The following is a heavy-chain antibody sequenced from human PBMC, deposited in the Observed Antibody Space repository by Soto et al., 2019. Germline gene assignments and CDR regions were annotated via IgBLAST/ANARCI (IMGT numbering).Heavy chain of an antibody. CDR3: ARGWGYFDSSGFPYLYAMDV. Sequence: EVQLVGSGGGLVQPWGSLRLSCAASGFTFSTYWMSWVRQAPGKGLEWVANIKEDGSEKYYVDSVEGRFTISRDNAKNSLYLQMTSLRAEDTALYYCARGWGYFDSSGFPYLYAMDVWGQGTTVTVSS. CDR2: IKEDGSEK. J-gene: IGHJ6*02. V-gene: IGHV3-7*01. D-gene: IGHD3-22*01. CDR1: GFTFSTYW.